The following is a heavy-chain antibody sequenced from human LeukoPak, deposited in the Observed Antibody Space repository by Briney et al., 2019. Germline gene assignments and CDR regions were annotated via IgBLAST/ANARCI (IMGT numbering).Heavy chain of an antibody. Sequence: GGSLRLSCAASGFTFSNYAMSWVRQAPGKGLEWVSAISGSGDSTYYADSVKGRFTISRDNSKNTLYLQVNSLRAEDTAVYYCAKPPVEATTRESWFDPWGQGTLVTVSS. J-gene: IGHJ5*02. CDR1: GFTFSNYA. D-gene: IGHD1-26*01. CDR3: AKPPVEATTRESWFDP. CDR2: ISGSGDST. V-gene: IGHV3-23*01.